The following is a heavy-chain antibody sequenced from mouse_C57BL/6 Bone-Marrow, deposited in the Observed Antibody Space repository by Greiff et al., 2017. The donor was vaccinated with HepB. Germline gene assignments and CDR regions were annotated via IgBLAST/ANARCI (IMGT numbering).Heavy chain of an antibody. CDR2: IDPETGGT. V-gene: IGHV1-15*01. CDR3: ARDSRFAY. D-gene: IGHD2-12*01. Sequence: QVQLQQSGAELVRPGASVTLSCKASGSTFTDHDMHWVKQRPVQGLEWIGAIDPETGGTAYNEKFKGKAILTADKSSSTTYMELCSLTSEDSAVYYCARDSRFAYWGQGTLVTVSA. J-gene: IGHJ3*01. CDR1: GSTFTDHD.